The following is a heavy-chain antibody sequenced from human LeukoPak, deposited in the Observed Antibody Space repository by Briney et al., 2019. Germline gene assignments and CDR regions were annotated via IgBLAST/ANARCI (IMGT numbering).Heavy chain of an antibody. Sequence: SGGSLRLSCVGSGFTFTSYSMTWVRQTPGMGLEWVASISSAGSYIFYRESVKGRFTISRDDANNSVYLHMKSLRDEDTAVYYCARETTVTTFCEDWGQGTLVTVSS. CDR2: ISSAGSYI. V-gene: IGHV3-21*01. D-gene: IGHD4-17*01. CDR1: GFTFTSYS. CDR3: ARETTVTTFCED. J-gene: IGHJ4*02.